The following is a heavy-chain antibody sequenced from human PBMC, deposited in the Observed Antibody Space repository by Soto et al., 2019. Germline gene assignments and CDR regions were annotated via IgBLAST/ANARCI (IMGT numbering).Heavy chain of an antibody. CDR3: ARVRPGIAAAGTNKEFDY. CDR1: GGSISSGDYY. Sequence: SETLSLTCTVSGGSISSGDYYWSWIRQPPGKGLEWIGYIYYSGSTYYNPSLKSRVTISVDTSKNQFSLKLSSVTAADTAVYYCARVRPGIAAAGTNKEFDYWGQGTMVTVSS. D-gene: IGHD6-13*01. V-gene: IGHV4-30-4*01. CDR2: IYYSGST. J-gene: IGHJ4*02.